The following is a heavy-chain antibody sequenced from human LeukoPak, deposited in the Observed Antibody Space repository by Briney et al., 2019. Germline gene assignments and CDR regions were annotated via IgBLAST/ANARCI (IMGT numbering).Heavy chain of an antibody. Sequence: GGSLRLSCVGSGFTSIAYALTWVRQAPGKGLEWVGRVKSVAEGGASEYGTPVKGRFTISRDDSKKTVYLQMHNLSTEDTALYYCTKNTGDFDIWGQGTMVIVSS. D-gene: IGHD4-17*01. CDR1: GFTSIAYA. CDR3: TKNTGDFDI. CDR2: VKSVAEGGAS. J-gene: IGHJ3*02. V-gene: IGHV3-15*01.